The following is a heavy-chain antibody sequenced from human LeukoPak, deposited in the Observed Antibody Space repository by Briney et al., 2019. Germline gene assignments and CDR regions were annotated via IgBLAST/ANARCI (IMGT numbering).Heavy chain of an antibody. V-gene: IGHV3-30*03. D-gene: IGHD5-18*01. CDR3: ATSGAVDTATVPFDP. Sequence: GGSLRLSCAASGFTYSSYGMHWVRQAPGKGLEWVAVISYDGSNKYYADSVKGRLTISRDNSKNTLYLQMNSLRAEDTAVYYCATSGAVDTATVPFDPWGQGTLVTVSS. CDR2: ISYDGSNK. J-gene: IGHJ5*02. CDR1: GFTYSSYG.